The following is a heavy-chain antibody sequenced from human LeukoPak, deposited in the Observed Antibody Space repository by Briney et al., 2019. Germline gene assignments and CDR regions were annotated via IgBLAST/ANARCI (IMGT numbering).Heavy chain of an antibody. CDR2: IKQDETDK. D-gene: IGHD5-18*01. V-gene: IGHV3-7*01. J-gene: IGHJ4*02. CDR3: ARGLGYRDNY. Sequence: GESLRLSCSASGFNFDNFDMTWVRQAPGKGLEWVANIKQDETDKYYADSVKGRFTISRDNAKNSLYLQMNSLRAEDTAVYYCARGLGYRDNYWGQGTLVTVSS. CDR1: GFNFDNFD.